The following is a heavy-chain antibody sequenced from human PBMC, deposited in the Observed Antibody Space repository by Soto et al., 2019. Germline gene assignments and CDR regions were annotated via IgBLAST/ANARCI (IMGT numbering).Heavy chain of an antibody. CDR2: IGSRTSDI. CDR1: GFTLSRHT. Sequence: EVQLVESGGGLVKPGGSLRLSCAASGFTLSRHTMNWVRQAPGTGLEWVSFIGSRTSDIYYADSVKGRFTISRDNAKNSLYLDLTRLRAEDTAVDFCVRDYYDTSGYPNTFEMWGQGTMVTVSA. CDR3: VRDYYDTSGYPNTFEM. J-gene: IGHJ3*02. D-gene: IGHD3-22*01. V-gene: IGHV3-21*01.